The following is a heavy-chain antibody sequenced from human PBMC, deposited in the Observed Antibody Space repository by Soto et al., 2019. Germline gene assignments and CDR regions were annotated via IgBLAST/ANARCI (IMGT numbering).Heavy chain of an antibody. CDR2: ISGSGGST. V-gene: IGHV3-23*01. Sequence: GWSLRLSCAPSVFTFISYAMSWVRQAPGKGLEWVSAISGSGGSTYYADSVKGRFTISRDNSKNTLYLQMNSLRAEDTAVYYCAKSLVVPAAIPYWGQGTLVTVSS. CDR1: VFTFISYA. CDR3: AKSLVVPAAIPY. J-gene: IGHJ4*02. D-gene: IGHD2-2*01.